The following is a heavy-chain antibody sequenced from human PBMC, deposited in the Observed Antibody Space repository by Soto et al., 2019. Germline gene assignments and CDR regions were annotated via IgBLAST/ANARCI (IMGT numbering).Heavy chain of an antibody. D-gene: IGHD5-12*01. V-gene: IGHV4-30-4*01. CDR3: ARETNGYDSNWFDP. CDR1: GGAISSGDYS. J-gene: IGHJ5*02. CDR2: IYYSGST. Sequence: PSETLSLTCTVSGGAISSGDYSWSWIRQPPGKGLEWIGYIYYSGSTYYNPSLKSRVIISVDTSKSQFSLKLSSVTAADTAVYYCARETNGYDSNWFDPWGQGTLVTVSS.